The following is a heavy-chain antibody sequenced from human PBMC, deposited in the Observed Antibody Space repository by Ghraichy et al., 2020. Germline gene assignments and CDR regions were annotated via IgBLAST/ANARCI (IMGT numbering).Heavy chain of an antibody. CDR3: ATGDGGFQMTTGTPDY. V-gene: IGHV1-69*04. CDR2: IIPILGIA. D-gene: IGHD4-17*01. J-gene: IGHJ4*02. Sequence: SVKVSCKASGGTFSSYAISWVRQAPGQGLEWMGRIIPILGIANYAQKFQGRVTITADKSTSTAYMELSSLRSEDTAVYYCATGDGGFQMTTGTPDYWGQGTLVTVSS. CDR1: GGTFSSYA.